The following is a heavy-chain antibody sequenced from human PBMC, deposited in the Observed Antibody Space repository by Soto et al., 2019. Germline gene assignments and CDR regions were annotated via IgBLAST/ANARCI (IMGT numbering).Heavy chain of an antibody. J-gene: IGHJ4*02. CDR3: ALTVTTAWSYYDSSGYQYPFDC. D-gene: IGHD3-22*01. CDR2: IIPIFGTA. V-gene: IGHV1-69*13. Sequence: GASVKVSCKASGGTFSSYAISWARQAPGQGLEWMGGIIPIFGTANYAQKFQGRVTITADESTSTAYMELSSLRSEDTAVYYCALTVTTAWSYYDSSGYQYPFDCWGQGTLVTVSS. CDR1: GGTFSSYA.